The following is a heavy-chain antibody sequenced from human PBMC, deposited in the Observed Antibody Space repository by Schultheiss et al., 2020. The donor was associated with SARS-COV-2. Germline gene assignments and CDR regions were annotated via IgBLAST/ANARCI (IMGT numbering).Heavy chain of an antibody. Sequence: GGSLRLSCAASGFTFSDYYMSWIRQAPGKGLEFVASIRSSGRDIYYADSMQGRFTVSRDNANNSLYLQMHSLRAEGTAVYYCVRDRSWWTPYNCFDLWGRGTLVTVSS. CDR3: VRDRSWWTPYNCFDL. D-gene: IGHD2-15*01. J-gene: IGHJ5*02. CDR1: GFTFSDYY. V-gene: IGHV3-11*04. CDR2: IRSSGRDI.